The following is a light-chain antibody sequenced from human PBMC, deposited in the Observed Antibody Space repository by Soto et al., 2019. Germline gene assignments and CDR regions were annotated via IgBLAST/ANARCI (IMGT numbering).Light chain of an antibody. CDR3: QQSFSSPFP. CDR1: ETIGNY. Sequence: DIQMTQSPSSLSASVGDRVTLTCRASETIGNYLNWYQQKPVKAPKLLIYSASRLETGVPSRFSASGSGTDFALTISSVQHDDFATYYCQQSFSSPFPFGPGT. V-gene: IGKV1-39*01. J-gene: IGKJ3*01. CDR2: SAS.